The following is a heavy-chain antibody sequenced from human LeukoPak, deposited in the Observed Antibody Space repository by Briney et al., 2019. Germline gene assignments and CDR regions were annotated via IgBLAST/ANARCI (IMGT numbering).Heavy chain of an antibody. J-gene: IGHJ4*02. D-gene: IGHD6-13*01. V-gene: IGHV3-30*02. CDR1: GFTFSSYG. Sequence: GGSLRLSCAASGFTFSSYGMHWVHQAPGKGLEWVAFIRYDGSNKYYADSVKGRFTISRDNSKNTLYLQMNSLRAEDTAVYYCAKETGGIAAAGTSGIDYWGQGTLVTVSS. CDR3: AKETGGIAAAGTSGIDY. CDR2: IRYDGSNK.